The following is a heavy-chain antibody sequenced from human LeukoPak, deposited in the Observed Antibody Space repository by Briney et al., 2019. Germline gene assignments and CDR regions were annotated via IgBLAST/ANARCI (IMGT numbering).Heavy chain of an antibody. CDR2: IHYSGSN. D-gene: IGHD1-26*01. CDR3: ARHGTVSSGSYFDY. CDR1: GGSISSNY. V-gene: IGHV4-59*08. Sequence: SETLSLTCTVSGGSISSNYWSWIRQPPGKGLEWIGHIHYSGSNNYNPSLKSRVTMFVDRSKNQITLRLSSVTAADTAVYYCARHGTVSSGSYFDYWGQGTQVTLS. J-gene: IGHJ4*02.